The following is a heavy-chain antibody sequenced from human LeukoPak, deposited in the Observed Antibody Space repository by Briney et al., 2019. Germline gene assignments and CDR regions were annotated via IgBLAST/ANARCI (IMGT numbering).Heavy chain of an antibody. CDR1: GFTFSSYF. CDR2: ISSSGSYI. Sequence: GGSLRLSCAASGFTFSSYFMNWVRQAPGKGLEWVSSISSSGSYIYYADSVKGRFTISRDNAKNSLYLQMNSLRAEDTAVYYCARDRSSRTSFDYWGQGTLVTVSS. D-gene: IGHD6-6*01. V-gene: IGHV3-21*01. CDR3: ARDRSSRTSFDY. J-gene: IGHJ4*02.